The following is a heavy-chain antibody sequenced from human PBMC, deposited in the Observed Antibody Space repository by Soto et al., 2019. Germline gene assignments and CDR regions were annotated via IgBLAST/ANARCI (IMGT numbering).Heavy chain of an antibody. CDR2: VSVSGGTT. CDR1: GFMFNNYA. Sequence: PGGSLRLSCAASGFMFNNYAMSWVRQAPGKGLEWVSTVSVSGGTTYYADSLKGRFTISRDNSKKTVYLQMNRLRADDTAIYYCAKGLYYYDSSGYRLFDYWGQGTLVTVLL. D-gene: IGHD3-22*01. V-gene: IGHV3-23*01. CDR3: AKGLYYYDSSGYRLFDY. J-gene: IGHJ4*02.